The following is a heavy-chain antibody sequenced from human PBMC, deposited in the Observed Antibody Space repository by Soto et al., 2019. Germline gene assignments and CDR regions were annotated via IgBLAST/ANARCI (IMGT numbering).Heavy chain of an antibody. Sequence: QVQLMQSGAEVTKPGSSVKVSCKASGGPFNTFGISWVRQAPGQGLEWMGGLIPKYGTTNYARRFQGSVTITADESTTTAYPELSSLRHDDTGIYYCARTRQRRPVFYVDYWGQGTPISVTS. CDR2: LIPKYGTT. J-gene: IGHJ4*02. V-gene: IGHV1-69*01. CDR3: ARTRQRRPVFYVDY. CDR1: GGPFNTFG. D-gene: IGHD2-2*01.